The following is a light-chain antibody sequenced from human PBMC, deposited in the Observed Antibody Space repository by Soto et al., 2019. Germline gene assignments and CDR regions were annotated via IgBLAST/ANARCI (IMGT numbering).Light chain of an antibody. J-gene: IGLJ2*01. CDR3: QSSDSSLRGVV. CDR1: SSNIGAGYD. V-gene: IGLV1-40*01. Sequence: QSVLTQPPSVSGAPGQRVTISCTASSSNIGAGYDVHWYQQLPGTAPKLLIYGNSNRPSGVPDRFSGSKSGTSASLAITGLQAEDEADYDCQSSDSSLRGVVFGGGTKLTVL. CDR2: GNS.